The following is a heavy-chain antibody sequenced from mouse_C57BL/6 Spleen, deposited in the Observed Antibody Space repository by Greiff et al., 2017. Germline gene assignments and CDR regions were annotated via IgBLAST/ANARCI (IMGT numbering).Heavy chain of an antibody. CDR2: INPYNGGT. CDR3: ARSPGQATPFDY. V-gene: IGHV1-19*01. D-gene: IGHD3-2*02. J-gene: IGHJ2*01. Sequence: EVQLQQSGPVLVKPGASVKMSCKASGYTFTDYYMNWVKQSHGKSLEWIGVINPYNGGTSYNQKFKGKATLTVDKSSSTAYMELNSLTSEYSAVYYCARSPGQATPFDYWGQGTTLTVSS. CDR1: GYTFTDYY.